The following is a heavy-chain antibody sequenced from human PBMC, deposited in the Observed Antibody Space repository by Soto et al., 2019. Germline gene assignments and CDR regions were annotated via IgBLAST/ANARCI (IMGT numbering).Heavy chain of an antibody. D-gene: IGHD3-10*01. CDR1: GFIFSRYA. Sequence: EVQLLESGGGLVQPGGSLRLSCAASGFIFSRYAMTWVRQAPGKGLEWVSAITGGGFSTYYTDSVKGRFTISRDNSKNTLYLQMNRLRAEGTAVYFCAKGGVRGVQMDVWGQGTTVTVSS. V-gene: IGHV3-23*01. CDR2: ITGGGFST. CDR3: AKGGVRGVQMDV. J-gene: IGHJ6*01.